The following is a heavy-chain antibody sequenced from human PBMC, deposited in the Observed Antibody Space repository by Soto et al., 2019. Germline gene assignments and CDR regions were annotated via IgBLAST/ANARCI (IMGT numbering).Heavy chain of an antibody. CDR3: AKRTGREYSGYAAADY. V-gene: IGHV1-58*01. CDR2: IVVGSGNT. J-gene: IGHJ4*02. D-gene: IGHD5-12*01. Sequence: SVKVSCKASGFTFTSSAVQWVRQARGQRLEWIGWIVVGSGNTNYAQKFQERVTITRDMSTSTAYMELSSLRAEDTAVYYCAKRTGREYSGYAAADYWGQGTLVTVPS. CDR1: GFTFTSSA.